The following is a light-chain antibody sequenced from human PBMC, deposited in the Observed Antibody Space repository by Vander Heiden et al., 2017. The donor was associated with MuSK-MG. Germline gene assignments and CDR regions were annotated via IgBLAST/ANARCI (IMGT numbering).Light chain of an antibody. J-gene: IGKJ2*01. V-gene: IGKV3-11*01. CDR2: DAS. Sequence: EIVLTQSPATLSLSPGERVTLSCRASQSVSSNLAWDQQKPGQATRLLIYDASNRATGIKVRFSGSGSGTDFTLTISSVGPDDFEGYDGQHHSNFGQGTKMEIK. CDR1: QSVSSN. CDR3: QHHSN.